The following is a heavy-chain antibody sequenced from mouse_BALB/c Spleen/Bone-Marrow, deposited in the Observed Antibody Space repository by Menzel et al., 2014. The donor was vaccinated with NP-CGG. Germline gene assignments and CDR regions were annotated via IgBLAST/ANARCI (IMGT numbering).Heavy chain of an antibody. CDR1: GFSFRSYA. D-gene: IGHD2-10*02. Sequence: EVQGVESGGGLVKPGGSLKLSCAASGFSFRSYAMSWVRQTPERRLEWVASIISGGNTYYPDSVKGRFTISRDNARTIICLQMSSLTSEDTAMYYCARGPSYGNYLYYALDYWGQGTSVTVSS. J-gene: IGHJ4*01. CDR3: ARGPSYGNYLYYALDY. CDR2: IISGGNT. V-gene: IGHV5-6-5*01.